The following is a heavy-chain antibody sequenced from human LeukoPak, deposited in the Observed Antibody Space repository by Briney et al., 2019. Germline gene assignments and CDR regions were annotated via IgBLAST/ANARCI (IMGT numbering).Heavy chain of an antibody. J-gene: IGHJ4*02. V-gene: IGHV3-33*01. CDR2: IWYDGSNK. Sequence: GGSLRLSCAASGFTFSSYGMHWVRQAPGKGLEWVAVIWYDGSNKYYADSVKGRFTISRDNSKNTLYLQMNSLRAEDTAVYYCARGNCSSTSCYRDFDYWGQGTLVTVSS. CDR1: GFTFSSYG. D-gene: IGHD2-2*01. CDR3: ARGNCSSTSCYRDFDY.